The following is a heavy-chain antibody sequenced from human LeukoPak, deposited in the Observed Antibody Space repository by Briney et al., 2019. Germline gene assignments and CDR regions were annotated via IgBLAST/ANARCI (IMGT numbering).Heavy chain of an antibody. J-gene: IGHJ4*02. D-gene: IGHD3-22*01. V-gene: IGHV3-21*01. Sequence: GGSLRLSCAASGFTFSSFRMNWVRQAPGKGLEWVSSISGSTSDIYYADSVKGRFTISRDNAKNSLYLQMNSLGAEDTALYYCARDWGYHYDSSGYGGYYFDSWGQGTLVTVSS. CDR2: ISGSTSDI. CDR1: GFTFSSFR. CDR3: ARDWGYHYDSSGYGGYYFDS.